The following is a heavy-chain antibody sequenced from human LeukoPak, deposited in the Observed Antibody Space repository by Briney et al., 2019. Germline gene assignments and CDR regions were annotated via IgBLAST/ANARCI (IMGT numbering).Heavy chain of an antibody. CDR3: AMPPAGTTNDAFDI. D-gene: IGHD1-7*01. V-gene: IGHV5-51*01. CDR2: IYPGDSDT. J-gene: IGHJ3*02. CDR1: GYIYTSYW. Sequence: GESLKISCNSSGYIYTSYWIGWVRQMPGKGLEWMGIIYPGDSDTRYSPSFQGQVTISADKSISTAYLQWSSLKASDTAMYYCAMPPAGTTNDAFDIWGQGTMVTVSS.